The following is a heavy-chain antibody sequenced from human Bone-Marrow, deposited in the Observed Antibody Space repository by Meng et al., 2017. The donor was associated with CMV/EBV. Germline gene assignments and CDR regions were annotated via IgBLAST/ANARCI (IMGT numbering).Heavy chain of an antibody. Sequence: SETLSLTCSVSGASVTSYYWTWIRQPPGKGLEWIGYIYYSGSTNYNPSLKSRVTISVDTSKNQFSLKLSSVTAADTAVYYCARVGRDYDSSGYLDYFDYWGQGTLVTVSS. J-gene: IGHJ4*02. D-gene: IGHD3-22*01. CDR3: ARVGRDYDSSGYLDYFDY. CDR1: GASVTSYY. CDR2: IYYSGST. V-gene: IGHV4-59*02.